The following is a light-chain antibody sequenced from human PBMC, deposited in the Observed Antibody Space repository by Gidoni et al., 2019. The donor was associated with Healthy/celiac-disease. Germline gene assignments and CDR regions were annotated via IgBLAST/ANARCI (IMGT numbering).Light chain of an antibody. CDR2: GAS. Sequence: EIVMTQSPATLSVSPGERATLSCRASQSVSSNLAWYQQKPGQAPRLLIYGASTRATGIPARFSGSGSGTEFTLTISSLQSEDFAVYYCQQYNNWPWLTFGGXTKVEIK. CDR3: QQYNNWPWLT. J-gene: IGKJ4*01. V-gene: IGKV3D-15*01. CDR1: QSVSSN.